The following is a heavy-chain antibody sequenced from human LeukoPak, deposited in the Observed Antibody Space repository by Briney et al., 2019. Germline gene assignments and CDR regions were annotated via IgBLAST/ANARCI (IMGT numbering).Heavy chain of an antibody. D-gene: IGHD2-15*01. CDR2: ISSSSSYI. CDR1: GFPFSSYT. Sequence: GGPLRLSCAASGFPFSSYTMNWVPKAPGKGLEWVSSISSSSSYIYYADSVKGRLTISRDNAKNSLYLQMNSLRAEDTAVYYCARDPTPRYCSGGSCYTHYGMDVWGQGTTVTVSS. CDR3: ARDPTPRYCSGGSCYTHYGMDV. V-gene: IGHV3-21*01. J-gene: IGHJ6*02.